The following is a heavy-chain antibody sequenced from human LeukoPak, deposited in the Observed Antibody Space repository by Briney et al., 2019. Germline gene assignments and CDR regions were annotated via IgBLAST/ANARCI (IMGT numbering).Heavy chain of an antibody. D-gene: IGHD4-23*01. V-gene: IGHV5-51*01. CDR2: IYPGDSDT. Sequence: NRGESLQISCKTSGYNFTTYWIGWVRQMPGKGLEWMGIIYPGDSDTRYSPSFQGQVTISADKSISTAYLQWSSLKASDAAMFYCARHIDGGNSPFFDYGGQGTLVTVSS. J-gene: IGHJ4*02. CDR3: ARHIDGGNSPFFDY. CDR1: GYNFTTYW.